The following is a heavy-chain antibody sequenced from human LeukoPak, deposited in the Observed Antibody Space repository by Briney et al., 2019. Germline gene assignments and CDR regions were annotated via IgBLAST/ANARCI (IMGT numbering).Heavy chain of an antibody. J-gene: IGHJ4*02. CDR3: ARGGDSGYDPYFDY. Sequence: GGSLRLSCAASGFTFSSYSMNWVRQAPGKGLEWVSSISSSSSFIYYAESVKGRFTISRDNAKNSLYLQMNSLRAEDTAVYYCARGGDSGYDPYFDYWGQGTLVTVSS. CDR1: GFTFSSYS. CDR2: ISSSSSFI. D-gene: IGHD5-12*01. V-gene: IGHV3-21*01.